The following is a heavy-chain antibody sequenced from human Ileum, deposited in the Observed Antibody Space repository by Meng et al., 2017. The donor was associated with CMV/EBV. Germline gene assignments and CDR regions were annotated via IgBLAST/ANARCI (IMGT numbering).Heavy chain of an antibody. D-gene: IGHD2-21*01. CDR1: VSFNSAG. CDR2: TYYRSKEYN. Sequence: VSFNSAGWDWIRQSPPRGLEWVWRTYYRSKEYNDYAVSVKSRITINPETSKNQFSLQLNSVTPEDTAVYYCARDLCASSLHGMDVWGQGTMVTVSS. CDR3: ARDLCASSLHGMDV. V-gene: IGHV6-1*01. J-gene: IGHJ6*02.